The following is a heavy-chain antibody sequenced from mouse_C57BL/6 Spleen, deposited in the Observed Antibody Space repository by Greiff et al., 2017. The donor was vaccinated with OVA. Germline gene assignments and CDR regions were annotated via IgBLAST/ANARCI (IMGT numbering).Heavy chain of an antibody. CDR2: INYDGSST. J-gene: IGHJ4*01. V-gene: IGHV5-16*01. CDR3: ARGGNYYGSRNYAMDY. Sequence: EVQRVESEGGLVQPGSSMKLSCTASGFTFSDYYMAWVRQVPEKGLEWVANINYDGSSTYYLDSLKSRFIISRDNAKNILYLQMSSLKSEDTATYYCARGGNYYGSRNYAMDYWGQGTSVTVSS. D-gene: IGHD1-1*01. CDR1: GFTFSDYY.